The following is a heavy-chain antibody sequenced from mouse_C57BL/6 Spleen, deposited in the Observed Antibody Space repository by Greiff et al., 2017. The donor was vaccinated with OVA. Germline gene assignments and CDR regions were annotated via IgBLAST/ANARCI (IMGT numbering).Heavy chain of an antibody. D-gene: IGHD2-10*02. CDR2: IYPGDGDT. J-gene: IGHJ2*01. CDR3: ARKGPYGNYLDY. CDR1: GYAFSSSW. V-gene: IGHV1-82*01. Sequence: VHLVESGPELVKPGASVKISCKASGYAFSSSWMNWVKQRPGKGLEWIGRIYPGDGDTNYNGKFKGKATLTADKSSSTAYMQLSSLTSEDSAVYFCARKGPYGNYLDYWGQGTTLTVSS.